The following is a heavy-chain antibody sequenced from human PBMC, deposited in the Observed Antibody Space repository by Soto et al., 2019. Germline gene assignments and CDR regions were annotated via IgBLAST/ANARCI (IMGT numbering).Heavy chain of an antibody. D-gene: IGHD4-17*01. CDR3: ARDRTTTVTTGGDLYYYYGMDV. J-gene: IGHJ6*02. CDR1: GFTFSSYA. CDR2: ISYDGSNK. Sequence: SLRLSCAASGFTFSSYAMHWVRQAPGKGLEWVAVISYDGSNKYYADSVKGRFTISRDNSKNTLYLQMNSLRSDNTAVYYCARDRTTTVTTGGDLYYYYGMDVWGQGTTVTVSS. V-gene: IGHV3-30-3*01.